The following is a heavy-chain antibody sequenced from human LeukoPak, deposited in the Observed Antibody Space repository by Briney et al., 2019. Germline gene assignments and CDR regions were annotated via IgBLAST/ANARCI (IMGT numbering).Heavy chain of an antibody. V-gene: IGHV4-59*01. Sequence: PSETLSLTCTVSGGSISSYYWNWIRQPPGKGLEWIGYIYYSGSTNYNPSLKSRVTISVDTSKNQFSLNLSSVTAADTPVYYCARVPYYASSPFWYFDLWGRGTLVTVSS. CDR3: ARVPYYASSPFWYFDL. CDR2: IYYSGST. J-gene: IGHJ2*01. D-gene: IGHD2-2*01. CDR1: GGSISSYY.